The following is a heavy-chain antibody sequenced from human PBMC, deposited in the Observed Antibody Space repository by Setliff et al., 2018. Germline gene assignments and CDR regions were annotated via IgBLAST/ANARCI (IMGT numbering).Heavy chain of an antibody. CDR2: IYYTGST. V-gene: IGHV4-38-2*02. J-gene: IGHJ4*02. CDR1: GYSISSGYY. CDR3: ARDMGQPYYFES. Sequence: PSETLSLTCTVSGYSISSGYYWGWIRQPPGKGLEWLGSIYYTGSTYYNPSLKSRVTMSVDTSKRQFSLKLGSATAAGTSVYYCARDMGQPYYFESWGLGTLVTSPQ. D-gene: IGHD1-1*01.